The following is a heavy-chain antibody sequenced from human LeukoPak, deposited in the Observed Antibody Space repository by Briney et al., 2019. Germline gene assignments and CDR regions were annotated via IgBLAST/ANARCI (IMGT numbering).Heavy chain of an antibody. V-gene: IGHV3-21*01. CDR3: ARDREGTNGVCYTDY. Sequence: KPGGSLRLSCAASGFTFSSYSMNWVRQAPGKGLEWVSSISSSSYIYYADSVKGRFTISRDNAKNSLYLQMNSLRAEDTAVYYCARDREGTNGVCYTDYWGQGTLVTVSS. CDR1: GFTFSSYS. J-gene: IGHJ4*02. D-gene: IGHD2-8*01. CDR2: ISSSSYI.